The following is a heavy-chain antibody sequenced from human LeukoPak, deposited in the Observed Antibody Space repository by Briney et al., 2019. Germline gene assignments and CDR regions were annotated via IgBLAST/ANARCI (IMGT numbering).Heavy chain of an antibody. D-gene: IGHD1-20*01. CDR1: GYTFTNHG. CDR2: ISAYNGNT. Sequence: ASVKVSCKASGYTFTNHGITWVRQAPGQGLEWMGWISAYNGNTNYAQKLQGRVTMTTDTSTSTAYMELRSLRSDDTAVYYCARDDNFGQITGTVDYWGQGTLVTVSS. CDR3: ARDDNFGQITGTVDY. V-gene: IGHV1-18*01. J-gene: IGHJ4*02.